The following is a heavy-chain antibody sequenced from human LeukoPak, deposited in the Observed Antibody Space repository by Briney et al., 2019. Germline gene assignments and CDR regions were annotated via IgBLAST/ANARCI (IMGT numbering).Heavy chain of an antibody. Sequence: SETLSLTCTVSGGSISSSSYYWGWIRQPPGKGLEWIGSIYYSGSTNYNPSLKSRVTISVDTSKNQFSLKLSSVTAADTAVYYCARAIGVGALNAFDIWGQGTMVTVSS. V-gene: IGHV4-39*07. CDR1: GGSISSSSYY. CDR2: IYYSGST. CDR3: ARAIGVGALNAFDI. D-gene: IGHD1-26*01. J-gene: IGHJ3*02.